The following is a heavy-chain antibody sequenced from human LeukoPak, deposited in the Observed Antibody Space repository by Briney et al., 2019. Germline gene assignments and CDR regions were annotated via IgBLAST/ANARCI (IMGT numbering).Heavy chain of an antibody. CDR3: ARGSHRLIPRYSSSLGY. CDR2: MNPYSGNA. D-gene: IGHD6-6*01. J-gene: IGHJ4*02. Sequence: AASVKVSCKASGYTFSTSDIDWVRQATGQGLEWMGWMNPYSGNAGYAQKFQGRVTMTRDTSISAAYMELSSLRSEDTAVYYCARGSHRLIPRYSSSLGYWGQGTLVTVSS. V-gene: IGHV1-8*01. CDR1: GYTFSTSD.